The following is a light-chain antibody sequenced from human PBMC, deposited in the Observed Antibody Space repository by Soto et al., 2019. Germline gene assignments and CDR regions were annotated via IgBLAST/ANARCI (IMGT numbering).Light chain of an antibody. CDR3: QQRSNWPPIT. CDR1: QSVSSSY. J-gene: IGKJ5*01. Sequence: EIMLTQSPGTLSLSPGERATLSYRASQSVSSSYLAWYQQKPGQAPRLLIYDASNRATGIPARFSGSGSGTDFTLTISSLEPEDFAVYYCQQRSNWPPITFGQGTRLQI. V-gene: IGKV3D-20*02. CDR2: DAS.